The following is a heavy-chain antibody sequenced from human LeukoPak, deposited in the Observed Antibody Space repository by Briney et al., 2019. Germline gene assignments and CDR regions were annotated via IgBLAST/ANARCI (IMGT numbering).Heavy chain of an antibody. D-gene: IGHD2-21*02. CDR1: GYTFTKYW. Sequence: PGESLKISCQGSGYTFTKYWIIWFLQKPGTGLECMGRIDPRDSSAKYSPSFQGHVTMSTDKSISTAYLQWSSLKSSDTAIYYCARVSAVTARWYFDLWGRGTLVTVSP. CDR2: IDPRDSSA. V-gene: IGHV5-10-1*01. J-gene: IGHJ2*01. CDR3: ARVSAVTARWYFDL.